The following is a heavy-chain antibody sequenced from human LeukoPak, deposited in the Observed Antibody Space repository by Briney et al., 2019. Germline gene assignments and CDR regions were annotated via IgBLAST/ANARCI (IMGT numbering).Heavy chain of an antibody. D-gene: IGHD6-6*01. CDR2: IYSDGST. CDR3: ARDLVNLFDP. J-gene: IGHJ5*02. Sequence: GGSLRLSCAASGFTVSSNYMSWVRQAPGKGLEWLSVIYSDGSTYYTDSVKGRFTISRDNSKNTLYLQMNSLRGEDTAVYYCARDLVNLFDPWGQGTLVTVSS. V-gene: IGHV3-53*01. CDR1: GFTVSSNY.